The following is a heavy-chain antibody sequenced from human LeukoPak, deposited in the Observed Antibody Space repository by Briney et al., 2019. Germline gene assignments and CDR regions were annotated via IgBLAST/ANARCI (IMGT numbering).Heavy chain of an antibody. CDR1: GFTFSTYG. J-gene: IGHJ6*03. CDR2: IRYDGGNK. Sequence: GGSLRLSCEASGFTFSTYGMHWVRQAPGKGLEWLTFIRYDGGNKYYADSVNGRFIISRDDSKNALYLQLNSLTAEDTAVYYCAKDPFGNYLGDYYYYMDVWGKGTTVTVSS. V-gene: IGHV3-30*02. D-gene: IGHD4-11*01. CDR3: AKDPFGNYLGDYYYYMDV.